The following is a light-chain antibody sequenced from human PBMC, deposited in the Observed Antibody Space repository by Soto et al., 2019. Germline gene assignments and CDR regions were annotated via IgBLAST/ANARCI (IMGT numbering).Light chain of an antibody. J-gene: IGLJ2*01. CDR1: SSDVGGYNY. Sequence: QSALTQPASVSGSPGQSITISCTGTSSDVGGYNYVSWYQQHPGKAPKLMIYEVSNRPSGVSNRFSGSKSGNTASLTISGLKAEDEADYYCSSYTSSSTLVVFGGGTKLTGL. CDR2: EVS. V-gene: IGLV2-14*01. CDR3: SSYTSSSTLVV.